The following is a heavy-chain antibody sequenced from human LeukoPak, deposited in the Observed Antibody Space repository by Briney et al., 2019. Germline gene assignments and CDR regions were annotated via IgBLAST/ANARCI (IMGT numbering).Heavy chain of an antibody. J-gene: IGHJ4*02. CDR2: ISGTGGPT. CDR1: GFSFSNYA. CDR3: AKHDNSAWLTC. Sequence: PGGSLRLSCAASGFSFSNYAMSWVRQAPGKGLDWVSGISGTGGPTYYADSVKGRFTISRDDSKNTVYLQMNSLRAEDTAVYFCAKHDNSAWLTCWGQGALVTVSS. D-gene: IGHD4-11*01. V-gene: IGHV3-23*01.